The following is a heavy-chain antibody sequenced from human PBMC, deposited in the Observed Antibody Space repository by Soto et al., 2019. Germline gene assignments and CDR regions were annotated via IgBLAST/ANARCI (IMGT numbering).Heavy chain of an antibody. Sequence: QVPLVQSGAEVKKPGASVKVSCRASGYTFTSYAMHWVRQAPGQRLEWMGWINAGNGNTKYSQKFQGRVTITRDTSASTAYMELSSLRSEDTAVYYCATARGLYYYYGMDVWGQGTTVTVSS. CDR3: ATARGLYYYYGMDV. V-gene: IGHV1-3*01. J-gene: IGHJ6*02. CDR1: GYTFTSYA. D-gene: IGHD3-10*01. CDR2: INAGNGNT.